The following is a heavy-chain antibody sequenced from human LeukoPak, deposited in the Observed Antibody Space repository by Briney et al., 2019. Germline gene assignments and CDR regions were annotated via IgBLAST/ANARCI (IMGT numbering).Heavy chain of an antibody. CDR3: VRELPNRGGY. CDR2: IKSKTDAATT. J-gene: IGHJ4*02. Sequence: PGGSLRLSCAASGFSFSNVWTSWVRQAPGKGLEWVGRIKSKTDAATTDYAAPVKGRFTISRDDSKNTLFLQMNSLKTEDTAVYYCVRELPNRGGYWGQGTLLTVSS. V-gene: IGHV3-15*01. CDR1: GFSFSNVW. D-gene: IGHD3-10*01.